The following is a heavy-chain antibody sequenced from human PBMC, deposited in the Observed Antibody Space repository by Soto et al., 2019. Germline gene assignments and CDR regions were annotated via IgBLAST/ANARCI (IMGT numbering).Heavy chain of an antibody. V-gene: IGHV1-69*12. CDR2: IIPMFGTA. CDR3: ASGIQRWLRRINNGYSG. J-gene: IGHJ4*02. D-gene: IGHD5-12*01. CDR1: GCTFSTYA. Sequence: QVQLVQSGAEVKKPESSVKVSCKAPGCTFSTYAISWVRQAPGQGLEGMGGIIPMFGTANYAQRFQDRVTITADEYTNTVYMELSSLRSEDTAVYFCASGIQRWLRRINNGYSGWGQGTLVTVSS.